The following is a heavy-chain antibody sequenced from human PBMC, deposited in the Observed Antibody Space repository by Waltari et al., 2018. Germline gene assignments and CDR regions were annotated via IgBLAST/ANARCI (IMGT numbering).Heavy chain of an antibody. CDR1: GFTFSSYG. Sequence: EVQLLESGGGLVQPGGSLRLSCAASGFTFSSYGMSWVRQAPGTGLAWVSVIYSGGSTYYADSVKGRFTISRDNAKNTLYLQMNSLKTEDTAVYYCAKGQGGFDYWGQGTLVTVSS. D-gene: IGHD3-16*01. J-gene: IGHJ4*02. CDR3: AKGQGGFDY. CDR2: IYSGGST. V-gene: IGHV3-23*03.